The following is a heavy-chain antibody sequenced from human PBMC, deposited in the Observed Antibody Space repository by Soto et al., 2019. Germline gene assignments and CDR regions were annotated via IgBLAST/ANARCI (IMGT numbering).Heavy chain of an antibody. CDR2: IIPIFGTA. CDR1: GGTFSSYA. D-gene: IGHD3-22*01. J-gene: IGHJ6*02. V-gene: IGHV1-69*13. CDR3: ASSYYDSSGYQPTLYYSFYYGMDV. Sequence: SVKVSCKASGGTFSSYAISWVRQAPGQGLEWMGGIIPIFGTANYAQKFQGRGTITADESTSTAYMERSSLRSEDTAVYYCASSYYDSSGYQPTLYYSFYYGMDVWGQETTFTVSS.